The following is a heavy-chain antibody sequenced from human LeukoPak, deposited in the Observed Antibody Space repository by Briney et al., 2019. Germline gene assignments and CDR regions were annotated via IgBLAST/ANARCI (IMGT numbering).Heavy chain of an antibody. D-gene: IGHD6-13*01. CDR3: ATPGRIPEAANWFDP. Sequence: GGSLRLSCAASGFTFNSYAMSWVRQAPGKGLEWVGHIKSRTDGGTTDYAAPVKGRFTISRDDSENTLYLQMNSLKTEDTAVYYCATPGRIPEAANWFDPWGQGTLVTVSS. CDR1: GFTFNSYA. CDR2: IKSRTDGGTT. V-gene: IGHV3-15*01. J-gene: IGHJ5*02.